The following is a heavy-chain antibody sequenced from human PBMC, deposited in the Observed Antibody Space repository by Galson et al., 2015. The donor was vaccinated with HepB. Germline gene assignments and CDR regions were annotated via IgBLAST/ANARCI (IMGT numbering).Heavy chain of an antibody. CDR3: ARGDCSGGSCYRYYFDY. J-gene: IGHJ4*02. V-gene: IGHV1-18*01. Sequence: SVKVSCKASGYTFTSYDISWVRQAPGQGLEWMGWISAYNGNTNYAQKLQGRVTMTTDTSTSTAYMELRSLRSDDTAVYYCARGDCSGGSCYRYYFDYWGQGTLVTVSS. CDR1: GYTFTSYD. CDR2: ISAYNGNT. D-gene: IGHD2-15*01.